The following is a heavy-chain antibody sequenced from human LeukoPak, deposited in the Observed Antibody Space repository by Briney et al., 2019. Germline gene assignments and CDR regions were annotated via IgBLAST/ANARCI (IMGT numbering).Heavy chain of an antibody. J-gene: IGHJ3*02. D-gene: IGHD6-19*01. CDR2: ISPFNGNT. CDR1: GYTFTTYG. CDR3: ARDREQWVPLGSLDI. Sequence: ASVKVSCKASGYTFTTYGISWVRQAPGQGLEYIGWISPFNGNTDYAHSVQGRATMTTDTSTSTAYMDLRGLRSDDTAVYYCARDREQWVPLGSLDIWGQGTMVTVSS. V-gene: IGHV1-18*01.